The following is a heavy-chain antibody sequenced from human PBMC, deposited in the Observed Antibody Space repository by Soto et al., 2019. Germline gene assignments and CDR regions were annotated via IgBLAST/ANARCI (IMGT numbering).Heavy chain of an antibody. CDR3: AREHSLEAFDI. Sequence: QVQLQESGPGLVKPSGTLSLTCAVSGGSITSTNWWSWVRQPPGQGLEWVGEIYHTGGTNYNPSLKSRVTISVDKSKNQFSLKLISVTAADTAVYFCAREHSLEAFDIWGRGTMVTVSS. CDR2: IYHTGGT. CDR1: GGSITSTNW. J-gene: IGHJ3*02. V-gene: IGHV4-4*02.